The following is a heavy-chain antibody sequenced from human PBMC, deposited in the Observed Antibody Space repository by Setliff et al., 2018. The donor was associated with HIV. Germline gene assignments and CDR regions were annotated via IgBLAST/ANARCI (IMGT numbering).Heavy chain of an antibody. CDR3: ARGYLISGTQKSYYMDV. V-gene: IGHV1-8*03. Sequence: ASVKVSCKASGYIFTSYDINWVRQATGQGLGWMGWMNPNSGNTGYAQMLQGRVTITRNTPINTAYMELSSLRSEDTAVYYCARGYLISGTQKSYYMDVWGKGTTVTVSS. D-gene: IGHD1-26*01. J-gene: IGHJ6*03. CDR1: GYIFTSYD. CDR2: MNPNSGNT.